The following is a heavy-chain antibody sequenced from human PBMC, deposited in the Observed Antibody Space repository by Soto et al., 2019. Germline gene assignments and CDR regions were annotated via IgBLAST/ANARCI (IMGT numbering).Heavy chain of an antibody. V-gene: IGHV4-34*01. CDR2: INHSGTT. Sequence: QVQLQQWGAGLLRPSETLSLTCDVYGGPFSGYYWTWIRQPPGKGLEWIGEINHSGTTNYNPSLKSRVTISGDTAKSQFTLNLSSVTAADTAVYYCATSSGYYYYGMEFWGQGTTVSVSS. CDR1: GGPFSGYY. CDR3: ATSSGYYYYGMEF. D-gene: IGHD2-15*01. J-gene: IGHJ6*02.